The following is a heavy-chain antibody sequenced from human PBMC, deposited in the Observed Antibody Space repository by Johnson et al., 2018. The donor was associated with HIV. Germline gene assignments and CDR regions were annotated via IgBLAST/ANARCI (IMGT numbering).Heavy chain of an antibody. Sequence: QVQLVESGGGVVQPGRSLRLSCAASGFTFSSYTMHWVRQAPGKGLEWVAVISYDGKNKDYADPVKGRFTLSRDNSKNTLYLQLSSLGTEDTAVFYCARGGVVHDALDMWGQGTMVTVSS. CDR3: ARGGVVHDALDM. D-gene: IGHD2-2*01. J-gene: IGHJ3*02. CDR1: GFTFSSYT. CDR2: ISYDGKNK. V-gene: IGHV3-30*04.